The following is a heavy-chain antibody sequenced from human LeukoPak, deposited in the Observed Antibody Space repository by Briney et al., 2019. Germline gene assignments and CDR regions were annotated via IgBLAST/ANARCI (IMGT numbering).Heavy chain of an antibody. CDR2: INSDGSST. J-gene: IGHJ4*02. V-gene: IGHV3-74*01. D-gene: IGHD3-10*01. Sequence: GGSLRLSCAASGFTFSSYWMYWVRQVSGKGLVWVSGINSDGSSTLYADSVRGRFTISRDNAKNALYLQMNSLRAEDMAVYYCARAYDYGSGNYYKYWGQGTLVTVSS. CDR1: GFTFSSYW. CDR3: ARAYDYGSGNYYKY.